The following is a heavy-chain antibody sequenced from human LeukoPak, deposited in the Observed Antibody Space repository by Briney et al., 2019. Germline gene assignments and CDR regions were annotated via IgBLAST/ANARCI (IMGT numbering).Heavy chain of an antibody. CDR2: IKQDGSET. Sequence: SGGSLRLSCAASGFTFSNAYMTWVRQAPGKGLEWVASIKQDGSETYYVDSVKGRFTFSRDNAKNSVYLQMSSLRAEDTAVYYCTRDKSAGADTGSSFYYWGQGALVTVSS. V-gene: IGHV3-7*03. D-gene: IGHD3-10*01. CDR3: TRDKSAGADTGSSFYY. J-gene: IGHJ4*02. CDR1: GFTFSNAY.